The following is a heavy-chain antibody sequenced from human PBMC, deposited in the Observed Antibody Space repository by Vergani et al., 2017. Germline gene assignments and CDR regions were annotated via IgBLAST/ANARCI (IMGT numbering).Heavy chain of an antibody. CDR1: EYSFGNYW. D-gene: IGHD1-1*01. V-gene: IGHV5-51*01. Sequence: EVGLVQSGPETRKPGASLKISCKGSEYSFGNYWIGWVRQMPGKGLEWMGIIHPADSDTRYSPSFQGQVTISADKSISTAFLQWDSLKASDTALYYCARHTTYTDSWGQGTLVTVSS. J-gene: IGHJ4*02. CDR3: ARHTTYTDS. CDR2: IHPADSDT.